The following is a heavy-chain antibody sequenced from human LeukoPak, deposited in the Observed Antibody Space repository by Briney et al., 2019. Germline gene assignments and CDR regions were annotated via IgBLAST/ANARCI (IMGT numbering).Heavy chain of an antibody. CDR1: GYTFTNYG. J-gene: IGHJ4*02. CDR2: ISAYNGNT. V-gene: IGHV1-18*04. Sequence: ASVKVSCKASGYTFTNYGISWVRQAPGQGLEWMGWISAYNGNTNFAQKLQGRVTLTTDTSTSTAYMELRSLRSDDTAVYYCARGFIAPAGPLSAVDYWGQGTLVTASS. D-gene: IGHD6-13*01. CDR3: ARGFIAPAGPLSAVDY.